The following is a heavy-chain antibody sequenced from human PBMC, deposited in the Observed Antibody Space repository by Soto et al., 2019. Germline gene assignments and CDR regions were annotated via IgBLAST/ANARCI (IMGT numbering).Heavy chain of an antibody. J-gene: IGHJ3*02. Sequence: VKVSCKVSGYTLTELSMHWVRQAPGKGLEWMGGFDPEDGETIYAQKFQGRVTMTEDTSTDTAYMELSSLRSEDTAVYYCATDYSGYDPKRAFDIWGQGTMVTVSS. V-gene: IGHV1-24*01. CDR2: FDPEDGET. CDR3: ATDYSGYDPKRAFDI. D-gene: IGHD5-12*01. CDR1: GYTLTELS.